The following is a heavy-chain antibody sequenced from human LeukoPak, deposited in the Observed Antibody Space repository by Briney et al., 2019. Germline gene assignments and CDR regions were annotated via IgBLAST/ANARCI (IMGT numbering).Heavy chain of an antibody. CDR3: AGHSDLVVVVAATPGRAFDI. J-gene: IGHJ3*02. D-gene: IGHD2-15*01. Sequence: ASVKVSCKASGYTFTGYYMHWVRQAPGQGLEWMGRINPNSGGTNYAQKFQGRVTMTRDTSISTAYMELSRLRSDDTAVYYCAGHSDLVVVVAATPGRAFDIWGQGTIVTVSS. CDR1: GYTFTGYY. CDR2: INPNSGGT. V-gene: IGHV1-2*06.